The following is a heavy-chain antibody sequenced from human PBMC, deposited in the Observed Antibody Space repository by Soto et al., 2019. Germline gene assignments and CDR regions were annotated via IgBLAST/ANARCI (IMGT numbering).Heavy chain of an antibody. CDR3: ARGRSGYYGYFDC. D-gene: IGHD2-15*01. Sequence: EVQLVESGGGLVQPGGALRLSCAASGFTFSSDWMHWVRPVPGKGLGWGSRISPDGITRNYADSVKGRFIISRDNAKNTLYLQMNSLSPEDTAVYYCARGRSGYYGYFDCWGQGALVTVSS. V-gene: IGHV3-74*01. J-gene: IGHJ4*02. CDR2: ISPDGITR. CDR1: GFTFSSDW.